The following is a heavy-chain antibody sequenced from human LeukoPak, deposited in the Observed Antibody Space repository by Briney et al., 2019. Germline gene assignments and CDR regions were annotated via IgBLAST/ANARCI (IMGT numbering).Heavy chain of an antibody. Sequence: PGGSLRLSCAASGFTVSSNYMSWVRQAPGKGLEWVSLIYSGGSTYYADSVKGRFTISRDNSKNTLYLQMNSLRAEDTAVYYCARESRGYSGYDYRAFDIWGQGTMVTVSS. CDR1: GFTVSSNY. CDR2: IYSGGST. D-gene: IGHD5-12*01. V-gene: IGHV3-53*01. J-gene: IGHJ3*02. CDR3: ARESRGYSGYDYRAFDI.